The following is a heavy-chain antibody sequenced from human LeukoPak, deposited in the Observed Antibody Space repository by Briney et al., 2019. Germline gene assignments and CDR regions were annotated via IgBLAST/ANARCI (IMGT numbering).Heavy chain of an antibody. CDR2: IYYSGST. CDR1: GGSFSSSSYY. V-gene: IGHV4-39*02. CDR3: ARDIDDRLRETTDY. J-gene: IGHJ4*02. D-gene: IGHD4-17*01. Sequence: SETLSLTCTVSGGSFSSSSYYWGWIRQPPGKGLEWIGSIYYSGSTYYNPSLKSRVTISVDTSKNQFSLKLSSVTAADTAVYYCARDIDDRLRETTDYWGQGTLVTVSS.